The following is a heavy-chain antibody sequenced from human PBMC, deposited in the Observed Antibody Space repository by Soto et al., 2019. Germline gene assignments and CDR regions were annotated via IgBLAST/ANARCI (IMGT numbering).Heavy chain of an antibody. CDR2: INHIGST. J-gene: IGHJ4*02. V-gene: IGHV4-34*01. CDR3: ARATQFYYDSSGYSKNFDF. Sequence: SLTCGVSGGSFRCYFWTWIRQAPGKGLEWIGEINHIGSTNYNPSLRSRLTISIDTSKKQFSLKLTSVTAADTALYFCARATQFYYDSSGYSKNFDFWGQGTLVTVSS. CDR1: GGSFRCYF. D-gene: IGHD3-22*01.